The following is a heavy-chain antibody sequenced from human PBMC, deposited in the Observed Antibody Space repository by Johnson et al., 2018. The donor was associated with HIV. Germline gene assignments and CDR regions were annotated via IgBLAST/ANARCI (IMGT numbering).Heavy chain of an antibody. Sequence: QVQVVESGGGLVKPGGSLRLSCAASGFIFSDYYMSWIRQAPGKGLEWVSYISSSGGSIYYADSVKGRFTISRDNAKNSLYLQMNSLRVEDTALYYCARGFSSGYNDAFDIWGQATMVTVSS. D-gene: IGHD3-22*01. CDR2: ISSSGGSI. CDR1: GFIFSDYY. V-gene: IGHV3-11*01. J-gene: IGHJ3*02. CDR3: ARGFSSGYNDAFDI.